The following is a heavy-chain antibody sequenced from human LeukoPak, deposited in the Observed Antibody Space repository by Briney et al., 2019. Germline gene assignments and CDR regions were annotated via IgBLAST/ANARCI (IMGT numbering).Heavy chain of an antibody. J-gene: IGHJ6*02. Sequence: PSETLSLTCTVSGGSISSGSYYWSWIRQPAGKGLEWIGRIYTSGSTNYNPSLKSRVTISVDTSKNQFSLKLSPVTAADTAVYYCAREGGTTVTTLDYYYYYSMDVWGQGTTVTVSS. V-gene: IGHV4-61*02. CDR3: AREGGTTVTTLDYYYYYSMDV. CDR1: GGSISSGSYY. D-gene: IGHD4-17*01. CDR2: IYTSGST.